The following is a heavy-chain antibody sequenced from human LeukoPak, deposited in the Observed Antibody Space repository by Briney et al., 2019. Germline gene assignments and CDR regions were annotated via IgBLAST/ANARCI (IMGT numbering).Heavy chain of an antibody. Sequence: PSETLSLTCTVSGGSISRHYWSWIRQPPGKGLEWIGYIYYSGSTNYNPSLQSRVTISVDTSKNQFSLKLSSVTAADTAVYYCARGGLWFGELLYNWFDPWGQGTLVTVSS. V-gene: IGHV4-59*11. J-gene: IGHJ5*02. CDR1: GGSISRHY. D-gene: IGHD3-10*01. CDR2: IYYSGST. CDR3: ARGGLWFGELLYNWFDP.